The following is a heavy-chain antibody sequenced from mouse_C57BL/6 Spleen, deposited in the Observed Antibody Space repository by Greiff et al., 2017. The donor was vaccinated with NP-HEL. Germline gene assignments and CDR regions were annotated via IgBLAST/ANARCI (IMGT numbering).Heavy chain of an antibody. CDR3: ARKTAQDNYFDY. Sequence: QVQLKESGAELVKPGASVKLSCKASGYTFTSYWMHWVKQRPGRGLEWIGRIDPNSGGTKYNEKFKSKATLTVDKPSSTAYMQLSSLTSEDSAVYYCARKTAQDNYFDYWGQGTTLTVSS. J-gene: IGHJ2*01. CDR2: IDPNSGGT. CDR1: GYTFTSYW. V-gene: IGHV1-72*01. D-gene: IGHD3-2*02.